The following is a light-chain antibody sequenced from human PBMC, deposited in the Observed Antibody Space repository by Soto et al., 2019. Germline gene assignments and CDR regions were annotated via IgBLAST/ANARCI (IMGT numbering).Light chain of an antibody. CDR2: GTG. CDR3: PQYSSTPHT. J-gene: IGKJ2*01. Sequence: EIVLTQSPGTLSLSPGQRATLSCRASQSVSRSYLAWYQHKRGQAPRLLMFGTGSRATGIPDRFSGTGSGTDFTLIINRLEPEDFAVYYCPQYSSTPHTFGQGTKLEIK. CDR1: QSVSRSY. V-gene: IGKV3-20*01.